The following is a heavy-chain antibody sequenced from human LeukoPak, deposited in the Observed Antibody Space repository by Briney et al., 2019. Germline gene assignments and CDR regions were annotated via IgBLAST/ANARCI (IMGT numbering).Heavy chain of an antibody. CDR1: GFTFSSYG. D-gene: IGHD2-15*01. CDR3: ARVGDCSGGSCYGMDV. J-gene: IGHJ6*02. CDR2: ISYDGSNK. Sequence: PSGRSLRLSCAASGFTFSSYGMHWVRQAPGKGLEWVAVISYDGSNKYYADSVKGRFTISRDNAKNTLYLQMNSLRAEDTAVYYCARVGDCSGGSCYGMDVWGQGTTVTVSS. V-gene: IGHV3-30*03.